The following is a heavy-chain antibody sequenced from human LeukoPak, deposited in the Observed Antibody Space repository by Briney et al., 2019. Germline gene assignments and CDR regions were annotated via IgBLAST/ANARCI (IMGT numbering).Heavy chain of an antibody. D-gene: IGHD5-18*01. CDR2: IKQDGSEK. CDR3: ARDVRGSVTSYFYYYMDV. J-gene: IGHJ6*03. CDR1: GFTFSSYW. V-gene: IGHV3-7*01. Sequence: GGSLRLSCAASGFTFSSYWMSRVRQAPGKGLEWVANIKQDGSEKYSVDSVKGRFTISRDNAKNSLYLQMNSLRTEDTAVYYCARDVRGSVTSYFYYYMDVWGKGTTVTVSS.